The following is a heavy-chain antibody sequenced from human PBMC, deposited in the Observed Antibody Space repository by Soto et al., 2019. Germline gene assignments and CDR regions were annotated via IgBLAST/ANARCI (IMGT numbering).Heavy chain of an antibody. CDR3: ARGQKATGKKKYYYYYGMDV. CDR1: GGSISSYY. Sequence: SETLSLTCTVSGGSISSYYWSWIRPPPGKGLEWIGYIYYSGSTNYNPSLKSRVTISVDTSKNQFSLKLSPVTAADTAVYYCARGQKATGKKKYYYYYGMDVWGQGTTVTVSS. D-gene: IGHD5-12*01. V-gene: IGHV4-59*01. CDR2: IYYSGST. J-gene: IGHJ6*02.